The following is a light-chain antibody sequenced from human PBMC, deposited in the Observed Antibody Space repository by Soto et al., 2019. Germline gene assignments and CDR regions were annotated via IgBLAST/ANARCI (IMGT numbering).Light chain of an antibody. CDR3: HQYNSYSPFT. V-gene: IGKV1-5*03. Sequence: DIQMTQSPSTLSASVGDRVTITCRASQSINSWLAWYQQKPGKAPKLLIYKASSLESGVPSRFSGSGSGTEFTLTISSLQPDDFATYYCHQYNSYSPFTFGQGTKLEIK. J-gene: IGKJ2*01. CDR1: QSINSW. CDR2: KAS.